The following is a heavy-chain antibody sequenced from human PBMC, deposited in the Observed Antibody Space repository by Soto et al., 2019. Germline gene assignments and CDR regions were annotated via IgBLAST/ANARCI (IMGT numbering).Heavy chain of an antibody. V-gene: IGHV4-38-2*02. J-gene: IGHJ2*01. Sequence: SETLSLTCTVSGYSISSGYYWGWIRQPPGKGLEWIGSIYHSGSTYYNPSLKSRVTISVDTSKNQFSLKLSSVTAADTAVYYCARDFAEGEREARTLYSSSWYWYFDLWGRGTLVTVS. CDR3: ARDFAEGEREARTLYSSSWYWYFDL. D-gene: IGHD6-13*01. CDR2: IYHSGST. CDR1: GYSISSGYY.